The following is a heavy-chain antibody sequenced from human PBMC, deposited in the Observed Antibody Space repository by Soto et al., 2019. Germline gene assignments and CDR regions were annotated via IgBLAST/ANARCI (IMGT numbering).Heavy chain of an antibody. CDR2: IYTSGST. D-gene: IGHD1-26*01. CDR1: GGSISSYY. V-gene: IGHV4-4*07. J-gene: IGHJ5*02. Sequence: PSETLSLTCTVSGGSISSYYWSWIRQPAGKGLEWIGRIYTSGSTNYNPSLKSQVTMSVDTSKNQFSLKLSSVTAADTAVYYCARVSARGGELRGADWFDPWGQGTLVNVSS. CDR3: ARVSARGGELRGADWFDP.